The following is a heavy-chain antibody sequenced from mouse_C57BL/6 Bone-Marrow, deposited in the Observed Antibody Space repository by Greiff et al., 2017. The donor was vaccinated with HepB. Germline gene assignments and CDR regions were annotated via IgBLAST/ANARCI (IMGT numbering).Heavy chain of an antibody. CDR2: IRLKSDNYAT. J-gene: IGHJ2*01. V-gene: IGHV6-3*01. Sequence: EVQLVESGGGLVQPGGSMKLSCVASGFTFSNYWMNWVRQSPEKGLEWVAQIRLKSDNYATNYAESVKGRFTISRADSKSSVYLQMNNLRAEDTGIYYCTGGPPYYFDYWGQGTTLTVSS. CDR1: GFTFSNYW. D-gene: IGHD3-3*01. CDR3: TGGPPYYFDY.